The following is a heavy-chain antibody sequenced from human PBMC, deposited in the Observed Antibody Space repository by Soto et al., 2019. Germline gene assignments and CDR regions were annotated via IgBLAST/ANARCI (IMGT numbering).Heavy chain of an antibody. D-gene: IGHD1-1*01. CDR2: ISGSDGRT. V-gene: IGHV3-23*01. Sequence: GGSLRLSCAASGFTFSSSAMNWVRQAPGKGLEWVSVISGSDGRTYYADYVKGRFTISRDNSKNTLYLDINSLRAEDTAVYYCAKSLDINWKNWFDPWGQGTLVTVSS. CDR3: AKSLDINWKNWFDP. CDR1: GFTFSSSA. J-gene: IGHJ5*02.